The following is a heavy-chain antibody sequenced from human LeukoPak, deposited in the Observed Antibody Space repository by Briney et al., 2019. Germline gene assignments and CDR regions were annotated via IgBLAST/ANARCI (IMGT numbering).Heavy chain of an antibody. CDR2: IYYSGST. J-gene: IGHJ2*01. D-gene: IGHD3-22*01. Sequence: GSLKLSCAASGFTFSNYDMSWVRQPPGMGLEWIGSIYYSGSTYYNPSLKSRVTISVDTSKNQFSLKVSSVAAADTAVYYCARYESSAYGIDVWGRGTLVTVSS. CDR3: ARYESSAYGIDV. V-gene: IGHV4-39*01. CDR1: GFTFSNYD.